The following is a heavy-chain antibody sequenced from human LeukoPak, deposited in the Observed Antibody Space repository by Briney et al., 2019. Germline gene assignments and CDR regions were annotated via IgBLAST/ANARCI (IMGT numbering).Heavy chain of an antibody. CDR3: ASGSSGWYWGPTWCDP. D-gene: IGHD6-19*01. V-gene: IGHV4-34*01. CDR1: GGSFSGYY. J-gene: IGHJ5*02. CDR2: INHSGST. Sequence: SETLSLTCAVHGGSFSGYYWSWIRQPPGKGLEWIGEINHSGSTNYNPSLKSRVTISVDTSKNQFSLKLSSVTAADTAVYYCASGSSGWYWGPTWCDPCGQGTLVTVSS.